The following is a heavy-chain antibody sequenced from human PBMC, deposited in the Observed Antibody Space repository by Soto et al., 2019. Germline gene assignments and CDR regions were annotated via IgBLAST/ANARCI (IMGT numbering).Heavy chain of an antibody. CDR1: GFTFSSYA. Sequence: GGSLRLSCAASGFTFSSYAMSWVRQAPGKGLEWVSAISGSGGSTYYADSVKGRFTISRDNSKNTLYLQMNSLRAEDTAVYYCAKDARRYCSSTSCLYGMDVWGQGTTVTVSS. CDR3: AKDARRYCSSTSCLYGMDV. CDR2: ISGSGGST. V-gene: IGHV3-23*01. J-gene: IGHJ6*02. D-gene: IGHD2-2*01.